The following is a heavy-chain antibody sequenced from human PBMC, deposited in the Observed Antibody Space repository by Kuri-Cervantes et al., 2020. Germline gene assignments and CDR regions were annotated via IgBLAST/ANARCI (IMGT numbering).Heavy chain of an antibody. CDR3: EKYRLEELLHPPDFDY. Sequence: GGSLRLSCAASGFTFDDYAMHWVRQAPGKGLEWVSGISWNSGSIGYADSVKGRFAISRDDSKNTLYLQTNSLRAEDTAVYYCEKYRLEELLHPPDFDYWGQGTLVTVSS. CDR1: GFTFDDYA. D-gene: IGHD2-2*02. J-gene: IGHJ4*02. CDR2: ISWNSGSI. V-gene: IGHV3-9*01.